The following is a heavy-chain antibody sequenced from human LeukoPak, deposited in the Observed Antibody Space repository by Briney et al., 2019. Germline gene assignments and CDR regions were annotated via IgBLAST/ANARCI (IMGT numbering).Heavy chain of an antibody. Sequence: SETLSLTCTVSGGSISSSSYYWGWIRQPPGKGLEWIGSIYYSGSTYYNPSLKSRVTISVDTSKNQFSLKLSSVTAADTAVYYCARETYYFDYWGQGTLVTVSS. CDR1: GGSISSSSYY. V-gene: IGHV4-39*07. CDR2: IYYSGST. J-gene: IGHJ4*02. CDR3: ARETYYFDY.